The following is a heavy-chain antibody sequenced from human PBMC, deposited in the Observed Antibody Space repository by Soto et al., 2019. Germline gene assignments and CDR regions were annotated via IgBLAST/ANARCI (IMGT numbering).Heavy chain of an antibody. CDR3: ATRLNTAMVPLDY. D-gene: IGHD5-18*01. J-gene: IGHJ4*02. Sequence: GGSLRLSCAASGFTFSSYGMHWVRQAPGKGLEWVAVISYDGSNKYYADSVKGRFTISRDNSKNTLYLQMNSLRAEDTAVYYCATRLNTAMVPLDYWGQGTLVTVSS. CDR1: GFTFSSYG. CDR2: ISYDGSNK. V-gene: IGHV3-30*03.